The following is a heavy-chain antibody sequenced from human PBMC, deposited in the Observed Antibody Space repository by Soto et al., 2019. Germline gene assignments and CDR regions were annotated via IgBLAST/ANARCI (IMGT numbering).Heavy chain of an antibody. Sequence: QVQLVQSGAEVKKPGASVKVSCKASGYTFTSYGISWVRQAPGQGLEWMGWISAYNGNTNYAQKLQGRVTMTTDASTSTAYMELRSLRSDDTAVYYCASLTRIVPAAASYYYYGRDVWGQGTTVTVSS. CDR1: GYTFTSYG. V-gene: IGHV1-18*01. D-gene: IGHD2-2*01. CDR3: ASLTRIVPAAASYYYYGRDV. CDR2: ISAYNGNT. J-gene: IGHJ6*02.